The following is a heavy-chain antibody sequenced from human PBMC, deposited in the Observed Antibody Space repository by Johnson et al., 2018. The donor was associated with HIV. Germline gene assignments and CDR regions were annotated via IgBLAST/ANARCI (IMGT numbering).Heavy chain of an antibody. CDR3: ARARARVTFDI. CDR1: GFTVSSNY. V-gene: IGHV3-53*01. D-gene: IGHD2-21*01. CDR2: IYSGGST. J-gene: IGHJ3*02. Sequence: VQLVESGGGLIQPGGSLRLSCAASGFTVSSNYMSWVRQAPGKGLEWVSVIYSGGSTYYDESVKGRFTITRDNSKNTLYLQMNSLRAEDTAVYYCARARARVTFDIWGQGTMVTVSS.